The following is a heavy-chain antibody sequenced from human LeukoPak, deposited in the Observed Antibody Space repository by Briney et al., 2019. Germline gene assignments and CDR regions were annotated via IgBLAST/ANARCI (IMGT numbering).Heavy chain of an antibody. Sequence: SETQSLTCTVSGGPITSFYWSWIRQPPGKGLECIGYVHYSGSTNYNPSLKSRVTISVDTSKIQFSLKLSSVTAADTAVYYCARGLTYYDFWSGLAPDWYFDLWGRGTLVTVSS. CDR1: GGPITSFY. V-gene: IGHV4-59*01. D-gene: IGHD3-3*01. CDR2: VHYSGST. J-gene: IGHJ2*01. CDR3: ARGLTYYDFWSGLAPDWYFDL.